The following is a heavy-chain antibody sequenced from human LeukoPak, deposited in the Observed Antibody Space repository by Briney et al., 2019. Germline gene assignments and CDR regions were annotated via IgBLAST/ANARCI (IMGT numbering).Heavy chain of an antibody. Sequence: GASVKVSCKVSGYTLTDSSMHWVRQAPGKGLEWMGGVDSDDGERLYAQKFQGRVTMTEDAFIDTAYMELSGLRSDDTAVYFCATEVGSRYFEYWGQGALVTVSS. V-gene: IGHV1-24*01. D-gene: IGHD6-19*01. CDR3: ATEVGSRYFEY. J-gene: IGHJ4*02. CDR2: VDSDDGER. CDR1: GYTLTDSS.